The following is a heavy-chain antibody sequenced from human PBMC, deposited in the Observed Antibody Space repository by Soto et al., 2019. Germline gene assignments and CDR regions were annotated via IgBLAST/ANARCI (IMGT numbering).Heavy chain of an antibody. CDR3: ARGSIGSSWSYEGNRFDY. CDR1: GGSVSSGSYY. Sequence: PSETLSLTCAVSGGSVSSGSYYWSWFRQPPGKGLEWIGYINYSGSTNYNPYLKSRVTISVDTSKNQFSLKLSSVTAADTAVYYCARGSIGSSWSYEGNRFDYWGQGTLVTVSS. D-gene: IGHD6-13*01. V-gene: IGHV4-61*01. J-gene: IGHJ4*02. CDR2: INYSGST.